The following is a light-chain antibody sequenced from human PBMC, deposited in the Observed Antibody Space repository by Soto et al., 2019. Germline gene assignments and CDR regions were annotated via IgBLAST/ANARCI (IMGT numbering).Light chain of an antibody. Sequence: AIQMTQSPSSLSASVGDRVTITCRASQGIRNDLGWFQQKPGKAPKLLIYAASSLQTGVPSRFSGSGSGTDFTFTINSLQPEDIATYYCQHYGNYPITFGPGTKVDFK. J-gene: IGKJ3*01. CDR3: QHYGNYPIT. CDR2: AAS. CDR1: QGIRND. V-gene: IGKV1-6*01.